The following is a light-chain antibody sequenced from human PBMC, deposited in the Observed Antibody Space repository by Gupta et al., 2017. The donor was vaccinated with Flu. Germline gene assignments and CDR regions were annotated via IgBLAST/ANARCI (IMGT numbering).Light chain of an antibody. Sequence: DIQMTQSPLSVSAALGDRVTITCRASQSISSYLSWYQLKPGKAPKLLIYAAFNLQSGVPSRFGGSGSGTDFTLTISSLQPEDFATYYCHQSFSTPHTFGQGTKVEIK. CDR1: QSISSY. V-gene: IGKV1-39*01. J-gene: IGKJ2*01. CDR2: AAF. CDR3: HQSFSTPHT.